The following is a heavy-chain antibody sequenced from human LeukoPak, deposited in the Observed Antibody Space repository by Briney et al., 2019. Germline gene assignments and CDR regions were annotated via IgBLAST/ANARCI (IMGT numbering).Heavy chain of an antibody. J-gene: IGHJ5*02. D-gene: IGHD4-23*01. Sequence: PSETLSLTCTVSGGSISSYYWSWIRQPPGKGLEWIGYIYYSGSTNYNPSLKSRVTISVDTSKNQFSLKLSSVTAADTAVYYCARGMVRDSRYNWFDPWGQGTLVTVSS. CDR2: IYYSGST. V-gene: IGHV4-59*01. CDR3: ARGMVRDSRYNWFDP. CDR1: GGSISSYY.